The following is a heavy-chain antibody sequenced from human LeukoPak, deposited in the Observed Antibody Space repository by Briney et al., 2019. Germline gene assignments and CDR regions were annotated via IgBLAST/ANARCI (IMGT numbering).Heavy chain of an antibody. D-gene: IGHD6-19*01. Sequence: ASVNVSCKASGYTFSSYGISWVRQAPGQGLEWMGWINVNDGSTNYAQKLQARVTITTDTSSDTAYMELRSLRSDDTAVYYCARDWYNTGWNSDYWGQGTLVTVSS. CDR2: INVNDGST. CDR3: ARDWYNTGWNSDY. J-gene: IGHJ4*02. CDR1: GYTFSSYG. V-gene: IGHV1-18*01.